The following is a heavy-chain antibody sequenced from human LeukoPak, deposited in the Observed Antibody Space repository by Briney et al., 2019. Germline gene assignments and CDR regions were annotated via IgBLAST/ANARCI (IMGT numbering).Heavy chain of an antibody. CDR2: MSSSSSHT. CDR3: ASGGPVTTYDFDY. D-gene: IGHD4-17*01. CDR1: GCFFHDHY. Sequence: LSCVACGCFFHDHYLMWVLHAPGPGLESVAYMSSSSSHTNYADTVKGRFTIPRDNAKNPLYLQMNRLRAEDTAVYYCASGGPVTTYDFDYWGQGTLVTVSS. J-gene: IGHJ4*02. V-gene: IGHV3-11*06.